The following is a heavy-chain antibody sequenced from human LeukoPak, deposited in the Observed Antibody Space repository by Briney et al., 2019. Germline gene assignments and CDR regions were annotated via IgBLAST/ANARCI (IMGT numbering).Heavy chain of an antibody. Sequence: SQRLPCAHTQITFSSYAMHWDRQAPGKGLEWLALISYEGSNKCYADSVKGRFTISRDNAKNSLYLQMNSLRAEDTAVYYCARDIYSGSYTFDYWGQGTLVTVSS. CDR1: QITFSSYA. J-gene: IGHJ4*02. D-gene: IGHD1-26*01. V-gene: IGHV3-30*04. CDR2: ISYEGSNK. CDR3: ARDIYSGSYTFDY.